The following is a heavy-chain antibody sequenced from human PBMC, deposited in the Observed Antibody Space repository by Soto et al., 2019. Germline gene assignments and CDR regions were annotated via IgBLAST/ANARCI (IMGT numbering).Heavy chain of an antibody. CDR2: SYYSGTT. J-gene: IGHJ5*02. V-gene: IGHV4-39*01. CDR1: GASISVHSYY. D-gene: IGHD1-1*01. CDR3: TRRYHWNDNHFEP. Sequence: SETLSLTCTVSGASISVHSYYWTWIRQPPGKGLEWIGSSYYSGTTCFNPCRKSRATISVETSKNKFSLSLTSVTAADTALYYCTRRYHWNDNHFEPWGPGALVNASS.